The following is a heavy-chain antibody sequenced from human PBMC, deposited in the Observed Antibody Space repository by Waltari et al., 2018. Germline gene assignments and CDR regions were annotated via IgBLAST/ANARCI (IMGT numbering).Heavy chain of an antibody. Sequence: QLQLQESGPGLVKPSETLSLTCTVSGGSISSSSYYWGWIRQPPGKGLARIGSIYYSGSTYYNPSLKSRVTISVDTSKNQFSLKLSSVTAADTAVYYCARQGIYYYDSSGYYYVVGGPIDYWGQGTLVTVSS. CDR3: ARQGIYYYDSSGYYYVVGGPIDY. J-gene: IGHJ4*02. CDR2: IYYSGST. V-gene: IGHV4-39*01. D-gene: IGHD3-22*01. CDR1: GGSISSSSYY.